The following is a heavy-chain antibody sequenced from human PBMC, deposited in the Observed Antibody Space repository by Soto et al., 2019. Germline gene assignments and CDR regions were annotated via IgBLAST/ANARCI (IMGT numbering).Heavy chain of an antibody. Sequence: GASVKVSCKVSGYTLTELSMHWVRQAPGKGLEWMGGFDPEDGETIYAQKFQGRVTMTEDTSTDTAYMELSSLRSEDTAVYYCATGLPEPTYYYYYYMDVWGKGTTVTVSS. V-gene: IGHV1-24*01. J-gene: IGHJ6*03. CDR1: GYTLTELS. CDR2: FDPEDGET. CDR3: ATGLPEPTYYYYYYMDV.